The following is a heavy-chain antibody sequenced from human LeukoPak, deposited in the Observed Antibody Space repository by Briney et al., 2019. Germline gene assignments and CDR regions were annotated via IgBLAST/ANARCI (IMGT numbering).Heavy chain of an antibody. V-gene: IGHV4-39*07. D-gene: IGHD7-27*01. CDR3: ARDSPSNRDFDY. J-gene: IGHJ4*02. CDR1: GGSISSSSYY. CDR2: IYYSGST. Sequence: SETLSLTGTVSGGSISSSSYYWGWIRQPPGKGLEWIGSIYYSGSTYYNPSLKSRVTISVDTSKNQFSLKLSSVTAADTAVYYCARDSPSNRDFDYWGQGTLVTVSS.